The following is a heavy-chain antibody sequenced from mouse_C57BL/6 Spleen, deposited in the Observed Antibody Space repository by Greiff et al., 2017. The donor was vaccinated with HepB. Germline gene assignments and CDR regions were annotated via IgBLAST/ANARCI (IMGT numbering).Heavy chain of an antibody. CDR3: ASTVVARLDY. J-gene: IGHJ2*01. V-gene: IGHV1-4*01. Sequence: QVHVKQSGAELARPGASVKMSCKASGYTFTSYTMHWVKQRPGQGLEWIGYINPSSGYTKYNQKFKDKATLTADKSSSTAYMQLSSLTSEDSAVYYCASTVVARLDYRGQGTTLTVSS. D-gene: IGHD1-1*01. CDR2: INPSSGYT. CDR1: GYTFTSYT.